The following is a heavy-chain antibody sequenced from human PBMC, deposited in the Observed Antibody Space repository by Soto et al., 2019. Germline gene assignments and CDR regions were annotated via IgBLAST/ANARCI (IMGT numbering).Heavy chain of an antibody. CDR2: IFSNDEK. CDR1: GFSLSNARMG. V-gene: IGHV2-26*01. D-gene: IGHD2-2*01. CDR3: ARITRYCSSTSCYAFDI. J-gene: IGHJ3*02. Sequence: QVTLKESGPVLVKPTETLTLTCTVSGFSLSNARMGVCWIRQPPGKALEWLAHIFSNDEKSYSTSLKSRLTISKDTSKSQVVLIMTNMDPVDIATYYCARITRYCSSTSCYAFDIWGQGTMVTVSS.